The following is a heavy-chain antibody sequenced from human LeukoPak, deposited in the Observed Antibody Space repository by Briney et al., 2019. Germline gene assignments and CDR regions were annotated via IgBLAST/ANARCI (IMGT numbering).Heavy chain of an antibody. V-gene: IGHV7-4-1*02. D-gene: IGHD2-2*02. Sequence: ASVKVSCKASGYTFSSYAMNWVRRSPGQGLEWMGWINTNTGNPVYAQGFTGRFVFSLDTLVRTAYLQINSLKAEDTAVYYCARSFVVVPGAIDWFDPWGQGTLVTVSS. CDR3: ARSFVVVPGAIDWFDP. CDR2: INTNTGNP. CDR1: GYTFSSYA. J-gene: IGHJ5*02.